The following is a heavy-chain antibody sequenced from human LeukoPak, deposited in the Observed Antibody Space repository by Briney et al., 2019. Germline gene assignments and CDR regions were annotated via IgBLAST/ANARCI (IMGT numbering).Heavy chain of an antibody. V-gene: IGHV3-21*01. CDR2: ISNSSSYI. Sequence: GGSLRLSCAASGFTFSSYSMNWVRQAPGRGLEGVSSISNSSSYISYADSVTGRFTISRDNAKNSLYLQMNRLRAEDTAVYYCARDQKSIAASFFDYWGQGTLVTVSS. D-gene: IGHD6-6*01. J-gene: IGHJ4*02. CDR3: ARDQKSIAASFFDY. CDR1: GFTFSSYS.